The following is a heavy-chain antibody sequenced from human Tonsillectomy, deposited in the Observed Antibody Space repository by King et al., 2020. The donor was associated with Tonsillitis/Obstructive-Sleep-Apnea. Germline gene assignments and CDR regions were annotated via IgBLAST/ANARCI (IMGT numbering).Heavy chain of an antibody. D-gene: IGHD3-22*01. V-gene: IGHV4-59*08. CDR3: ASTPLYYYDSSGYYWKAFDY. Sequence: QLQESGPGLVEPSETLSLTCTVSGGSISSYYWSWIRQPPGKGLEWIGYIYYSGSTNYNPSLKSRVTISVDTSKNQFSLKLSSVTAADTAVYYCASTPLYYYDSSGYYWKAFDYWGQGTLVTVSS. CDR2: IYYSGST. J-gene: IGHJ4*02. CDR1: GGSISSYY.